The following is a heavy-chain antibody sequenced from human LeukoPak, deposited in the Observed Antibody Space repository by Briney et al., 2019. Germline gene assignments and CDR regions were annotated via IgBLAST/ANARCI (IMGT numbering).Heavy chain of an antibody. D-gene: IGHD6-13*01. Sequence: SETLSLTCTVSGGSISSGSYYWSWIRQPAGKGLEWIGRIYTSGSTNYSPSLKSRVTISVDTSKNQFSLKLSSVTAADTAVYYCARDRGSSWGTLYYYYYMDVWGKGTTVTVSS. CDR3: ARDRGSSWGTLYYYYYMDV. J-gene: IGHJ6*03. CDR1: GGSISSGSYY. CDR2: IYTSGST. V-gene: IGHV4-61*02.